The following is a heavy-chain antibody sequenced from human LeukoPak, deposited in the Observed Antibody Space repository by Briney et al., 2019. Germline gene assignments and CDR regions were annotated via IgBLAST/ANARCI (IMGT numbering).Heavy chain of an antibody. D-gene: IGHD4-17*01. J-gene: IGHJ4*02. CDR2: INPNSGGT. CDR3: VRSTVTARWKFDY. CDR1: GYTFTGYY. Sequence: ASVNVSCKASGYTFTGYYMHWVRQAPGQGLEWMGWINPNSGGTNYAQKFQGRVTMTRDTSISTAYMELSRLRSDATAVYYCVRSTVTARWKFDYWGQGTLVTVSS. V-gene: IGHV1-2*02.